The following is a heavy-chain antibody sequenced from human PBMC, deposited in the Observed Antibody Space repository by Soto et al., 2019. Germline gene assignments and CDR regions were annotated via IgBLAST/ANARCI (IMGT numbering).Heavy chain of an antibody. CDR1: GASIRNYF. V-gene: IGHV4-59*12. Sequence: QVLLQESGPRLVKPSETLSLSCTISGASIRNYFWSWLRQPPGKGLEWIGQIYYSGSTNYNYSLKSRAIISIALSKSQFSLQLTSVTAAETAFYCCATYGFDGGSNRFDQWGQGSMVTVSS. CDR2: IYYSGST. D-gene: IGHD4-17*01. J-gene: IGHJ5*02. CDR3: ATYGFDGGSNRFDQ.